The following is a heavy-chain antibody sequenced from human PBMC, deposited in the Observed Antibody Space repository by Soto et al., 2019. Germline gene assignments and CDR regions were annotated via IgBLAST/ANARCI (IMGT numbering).Heavy chain of an antibody. CDR2: IYYTGNT. CDR1: GGSISSSSYY. D-gene: IGHD3-22*01. Sequence: SETLSLTCTVSGGSISSSSYYWGWIRQPPGKGLEWIGYIYYTGNTDYNPSINSRVTISLDTSKNQFSLKLSSVTAADTAVYYCARDHNFDTTGYPLDYWGQGILVTVSS. V-gene: IGHV4-39*07. CDR3: ARDHNFDTTGYPLDY. J-gene: IGHJ4*02.